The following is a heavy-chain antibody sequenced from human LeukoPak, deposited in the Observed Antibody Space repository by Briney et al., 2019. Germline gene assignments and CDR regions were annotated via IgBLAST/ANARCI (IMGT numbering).Heavy chain of an antibody. CDR3: ARSDRYGSGDLDY. CDR1: GFTFNNYG. CDR2: IRDDGGDK. D-gene: IGHD3-10*01. J-gene: IGHJ4*02. V-gene: IGHV3-30*02. Sequence: GGSLRLSCAASGFTFNNYGMHWVRQAPGKGLEWVAFIRDDGGDKFYADSVKDRFTISRDNSKNTLYLQMNSLRAEDTAVYYCARSDRYGSGDLDYWGQGTLVTVSS.